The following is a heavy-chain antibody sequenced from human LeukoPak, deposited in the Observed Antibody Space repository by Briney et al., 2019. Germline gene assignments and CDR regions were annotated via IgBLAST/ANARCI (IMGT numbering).Heavy chain of an antibody. CDR1: GFTFSSYE. D-gene: IGHD1-14*01. CDR3: ASQPVPGDYYYYYYMDV. V-gene: IGHV3-48*03. Sequence: GGSLRLSCAASGFTFSSYEMNWVRQAPGKGLEWLSYISSSGGTIYYADSVKGRFTISRDNSKNTLYLQMNSLRAEDTAVYYCASQPVPGDYYYYYYMDVWGKGTTVTVSS. CDR2: ISSSGGTI. J-gene: IGHJ6*03.